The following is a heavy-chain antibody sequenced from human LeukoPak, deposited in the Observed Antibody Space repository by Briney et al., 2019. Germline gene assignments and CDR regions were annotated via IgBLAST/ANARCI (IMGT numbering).Heavy chain of an antibody. J-gene: IGHJ4*02. CDR3: ARVWYYDFWSGYSCLDY. V-gene: IGHV3-21*01. Sequence: PGGSLRLSCAASGFTFSSYSMNWVRQAPGKGLEWVSSISSTSSNTNYADSVKGRFTISRDNAKNSLYLQMNSLRAEDTAVYYCARVWYYDFWSGYSCLDYWGQRTLVTVSS. CDR2: ISSTSSNT. D-gene: IGHD3-3*01. CDR1: GFTFSSYS.